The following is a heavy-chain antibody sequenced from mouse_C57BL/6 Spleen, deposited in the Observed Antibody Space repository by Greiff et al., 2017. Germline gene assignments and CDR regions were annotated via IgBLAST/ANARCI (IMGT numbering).Heavy chain of an antibody. CDR2: INPNYGTT. D-gene: IGHD2-4*01. V-gene: IGHV1-39*01. Sequence: EVQGVESGPELVKPGASVKISCKASGYSFTDYNMNWVKQSNGKSLEWIGVINPNYGTTSYNQKFKGKATLTVDQSSSTAYMQHNSLTSEDSAVYYCARSTMISTWYAMDYWGQGTSVTVSS. CDR1: GYSFTDYN. CDR3: ARSTMISTWYAMDY. J-gene: IGHJ4*01.